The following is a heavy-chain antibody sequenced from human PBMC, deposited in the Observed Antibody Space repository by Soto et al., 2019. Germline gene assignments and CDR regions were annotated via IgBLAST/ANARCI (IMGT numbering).Heavy chain of an antibody. Sequence: LRLSCAASGFTFSSYAMHWVRQAPGKGLEWVAVIAYDGSNKYYADSVKGRFTISKDNSKNTLYLQMNSLRAEDTVVYYCASRYCTNGVCYATPPWFDPWGQGTLVTVSS. CDR2: IAYDGSNK. CDR3: ASRYCTNGVCYATPPWFDP. J-gene: IGHJ5*02. CDR1: GFTFSSYA. V-gene: IGHV3-30-3*01. D-gene: IGHD2-8*01.